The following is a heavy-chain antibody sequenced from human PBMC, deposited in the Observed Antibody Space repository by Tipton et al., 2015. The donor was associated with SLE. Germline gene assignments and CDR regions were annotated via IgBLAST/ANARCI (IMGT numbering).Heavy chain of an antibody. CDR2: IYYSGST. D-gene: IGHD6-13*01. Sequence: TLSLTCTVSGGSISTYYWSWIRQPPGKGLEWIGYIYYSGSTNYNPSLKSRVTISVDTSKNQFSLKLSSVTAADTAVYYCARPLRIAAAWYFDLWGRGTLVTVSS. CDR3: ARPLRIAAAWYFDL. J-gene: IGHJ2*01. CDR1: GGSISTYY. V-gene: IGHV4-59*08.